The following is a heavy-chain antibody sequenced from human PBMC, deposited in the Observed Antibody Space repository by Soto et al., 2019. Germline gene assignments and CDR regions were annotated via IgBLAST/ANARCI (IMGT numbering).Heavy chain of an antibody. J-gene: IGHJ4*02. V-gene: IGHV3-21*01. CDR2: ISSSSSYI. Sequence: EVQLVESGGGLVKPGGSLRLSCAASGFTFSSYSMNWVRQAPGKGLEWVSSISSSSSYIYYADSVKGRFTISRDNAKNALYLQMNSLGAEDTAVYYCARCPQQAVGQWLGYWGQGTQVSVSS. D-gene: IGHD6-19*01. CDR1: GFTFSSYS. CDR3: ARCPQQAVGQWLGY.